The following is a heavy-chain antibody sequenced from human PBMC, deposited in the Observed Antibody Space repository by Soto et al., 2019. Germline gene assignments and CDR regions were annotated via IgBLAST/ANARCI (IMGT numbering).Heavy chain of an antibody. D-gene: IGHD6-13*01. CDR3: AREVVYSSSWYVDWYVDL. CDR2: IYYSGST. Sequence: QVQLQESGPGLVKPSETLSLTCTVSGGSISSYYWSWIRQPPGKGLEWIGYIYYSGSTNYNPSLKSRVTISVDTSKNRFSRKLSSVTAADTAVYYCAREVVYSSSWYVDWYVDLWGRGTLVTVSS. J-gene: IGHJ2*01. CDR1: GGSISSYY. V-gene: IGHV4-59*01.